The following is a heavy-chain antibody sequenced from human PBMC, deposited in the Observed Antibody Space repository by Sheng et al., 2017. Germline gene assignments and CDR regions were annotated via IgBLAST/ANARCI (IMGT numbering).Heavy chain of an antibody. CDR2: SITVGAP. D-gene: IGHD3-3*01. Sequence: QVQLQESGPGLVKAFGDPCPSPALSLVAPSVVTTGAGSGSPQGRDWSGLGISITVGAPTTTPPSKSRVTISVDTSKNQFSLKLSSVTAADTAVYYCASYDFWSGYYRPRAFDIWGQGTMVTVSS. V-gene: IGHV4-59*01. J-gene: IGHJ3*02. CDR3: ASYDFWSGYYRPRAFDI. CDR1: VAPSVVTT.